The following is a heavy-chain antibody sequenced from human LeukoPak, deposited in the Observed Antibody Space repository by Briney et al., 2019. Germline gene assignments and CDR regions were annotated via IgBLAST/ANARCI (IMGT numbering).Heavy chain of an antibody. CDR2: IYYSGST. D-gene: IGHD5-18*01. Sequence: SETLSLTCTVSGGSISTYYWSWIRQPPGKGLEWIGYIYYSGSTNSNPSLKSRVIISVDTSRNQFSLKLSSVTAADTAVYYCARHEDTTLVVSPFDYWGQGTLVTVSS. J-gene: IGHJ4*02. CDR3: ARHEDTTLVVSPFDY. V-gene: IGHV4-59*01. CDR1: GGSISTYY.